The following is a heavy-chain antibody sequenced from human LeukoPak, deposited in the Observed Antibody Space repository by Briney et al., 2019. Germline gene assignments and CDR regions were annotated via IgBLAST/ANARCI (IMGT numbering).Heavy chain of an antibody. CDR2: IEDDGSEQ. J-gene: IGHJ4*02. V-gene: IGHV3-7*01. CDR1: GFNFCNYW. CDR3: ARDIIRGQSDFDY. Sequence: GGSLRLSCVASGFNFCNYWMSWVRQAPGKGLEFVGNIEDDGSEQNYVDSVKGRFTISRDNVKNSLYLQMNSLRVEDTAVYYCARDIIRGQSDFDYWGQGILATVSS. D-gene: IGHD5-12*01.